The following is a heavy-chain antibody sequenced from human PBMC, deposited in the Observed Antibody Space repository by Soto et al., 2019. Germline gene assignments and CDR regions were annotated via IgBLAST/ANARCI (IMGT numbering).Heavy chain of an antibody. CDR2: IYYSGST. V-gene: IGHV4-31*03. J-gene: IGHJ2*01. CDR1: GGSISSGGYY. CDR3: AGVGAPGGFDL. D-gene: IGHD1-26*01. Sequence: PSETLSLPCTVSGGSISSGGYYWSWILQHPGKGLEWIGYIYYSGSTYYNPSLKSRVTISVDTSKNQFSLKLSSVTAADTAVYYCAGVGAPGGFDLWGRGTLVTVSS.